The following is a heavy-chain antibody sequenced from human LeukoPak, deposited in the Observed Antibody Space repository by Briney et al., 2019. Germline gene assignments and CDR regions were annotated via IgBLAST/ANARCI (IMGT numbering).Heavy chain of an antibody. D-gene: IGHD6-13*01. J-gene: IGHJ2*01. CDR1: GFTFDDYA. Sequence: PGGSLRLSCAASGFTFDDYAMHWVRQAPGKGLEWVSGISWNSGSIGYADSVKGRFTISRDNAKNSLHLQMNSLRAEDTALYYCAKDIYSSSWFSYFDLWGRGTLVTVSS. CDR2: ISWNSGSI. V-gene: IGHV3-9*01. CDR3: AKDIYSSSWFSYFDL.